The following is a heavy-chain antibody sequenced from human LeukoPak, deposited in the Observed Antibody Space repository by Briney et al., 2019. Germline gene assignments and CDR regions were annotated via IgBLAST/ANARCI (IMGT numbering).Heavy chain of an antibody. V-gene: IGHV3-48*03. J-gene: IGHJ4*02. CDR3: ARDSSVRGVMRY. D-gene: IGHD3-10*01. CDR1: GFTFSSYE. CDR2: ISRSGGTI. Sequence: PGGSLRLSCAASGFTFSSYEMNWVRQAPGEGLGWVSYISRSGGTIYSADSVKGRFTISRDNSKNSLYPQMNRLRAEDTADYYCARDSSVRGVMRYWGQGTLVTVSS.